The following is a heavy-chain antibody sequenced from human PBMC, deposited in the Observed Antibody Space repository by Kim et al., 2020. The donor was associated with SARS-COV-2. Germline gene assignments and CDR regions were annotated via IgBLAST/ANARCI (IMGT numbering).Heavy chain of an antibody. D-gene: IGHD6-13*01. J-gene: IGHJ4*02. V-gene: IGHV1-18*01. Sequence: QKLQGRVTMTTDTSTSTAYMELRSLRSDDTAVYYCARPVAADPEYYFDYWGQGTLVTVSS. CDR3: ARPVAADPEYYFDY.